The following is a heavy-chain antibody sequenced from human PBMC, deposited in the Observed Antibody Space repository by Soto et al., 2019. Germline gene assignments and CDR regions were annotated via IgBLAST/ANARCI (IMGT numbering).Heavy chain of an antibody. D-gene: IGHD2-2*01. Sequence: GGSLRLSCAASGFTFSSYAMSWVRQAPGKGLEWVSAISGSGGSTYYADSVKGRFTISRDNSKNTLYLQMNSLRAEDTAVYYCANNLLGYCSSTSCYLDYWGQGTLVTVSS. CDR2: ISGSGGST. J-gene: IGHJ4*02. CDR3: ANNLLGYCSSTSCYLDY. CDR1: GFTFSSYA. V-gene: IGHV3-23*01.